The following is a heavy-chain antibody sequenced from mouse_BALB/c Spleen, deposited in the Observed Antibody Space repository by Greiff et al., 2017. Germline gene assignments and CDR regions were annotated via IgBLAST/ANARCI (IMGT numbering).Heavy chain of an antibody. D-gene: IGHD1-1*01. J-gene: IGHJ2*01. CDR1: GYSFTSYW. CDR3: TSPITTVVVDY. Sequence: EVQLQQSGTVLARPGASVKMSCKASGYSFTSYWMHWVKQRPGQGLEWIGAIYPGNSDTSYNQKFKGKAKLTAVTSASTAYMELSSLTNEDSAVYYCTSPITTVVVDYWGQGTTLTVSS. CDR2: IYPGNSDT. V-gene: IGHV1-5*01.